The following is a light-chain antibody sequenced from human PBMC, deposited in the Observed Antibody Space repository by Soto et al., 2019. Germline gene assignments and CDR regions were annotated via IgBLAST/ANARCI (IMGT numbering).Light chain of an antibody. CDR3: QQYNRWPYT. CDR2: GAS. Sequence: IVMTQSPATLSVSPGEGASLSCRASQSVTSNLAWHQQRPGQAPRLLIYGASTRATGIPARFSGSGSGTEFTLTISSLQSEDFAVYYCQQYNRWPYTFGQGTKLEIK. J-gene: IGKJ2*01. CDR1: QSVTSN. V-gene: IGKV3-15*01.